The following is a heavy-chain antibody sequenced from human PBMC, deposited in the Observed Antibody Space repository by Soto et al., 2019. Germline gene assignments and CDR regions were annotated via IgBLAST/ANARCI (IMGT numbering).Heavy chain of an antibody. CDR2: IYYSGST. D-gene: IGHD4-4*01. CDR3: ARLRVTYGMDV. Sequence: PSETLSLTCTVSGGSISSSSYYWGWIRQPPGKGLEWIGSIYYSGSTYYNPSLKSRVTISVDTSKNQFSLKLSSVTAADTAVYYCARLRVTYGMDVWGQGVLVTVSS. J-gene: IGHJ6*02. V-gene: IGHV4-39*01. CDR1: GGSISSSSYY.